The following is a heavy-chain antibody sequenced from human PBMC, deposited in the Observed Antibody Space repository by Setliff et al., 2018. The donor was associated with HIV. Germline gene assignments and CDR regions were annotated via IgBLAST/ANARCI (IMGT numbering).Heavy chain of an antibody. Sequence: SETLSLTCTVSGGSISSSGYYWGWIRQPPGKGLEWIGTIYYSGSTYYNPYLKSRVTISVDTSKNQFSLKLSSVTAADTAVYYCAGFPLSSSWYFYWGQGTLVTVSS. CDR1: GGSISSSGYY. CDR3: AGFPLSSSWYFY. CDR2: IYYSGST. D-gene: IGHD6-13*01. V-gene: IGHV4-39*01. J-gene: IGHJ4*02.